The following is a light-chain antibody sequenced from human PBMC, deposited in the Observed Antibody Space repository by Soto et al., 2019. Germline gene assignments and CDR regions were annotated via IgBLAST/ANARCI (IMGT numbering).Light chain of an antibody. CDR2: GAS. CDR1: QSVSNN. CDR3: QQYNNWPLALT. V-gene: IGKV3-15*01. J-gene: IGKJ4*01. Sequence: EIVMTQSPATLSVSPGERATLSCRASQSVSNNLAWYQQKPGQAPRLLIYGASTRATGIPARFSGSGSGTEFTLTISSLQSEDFAVYYCQQYNNWPLALTFGGGTKVEIK.